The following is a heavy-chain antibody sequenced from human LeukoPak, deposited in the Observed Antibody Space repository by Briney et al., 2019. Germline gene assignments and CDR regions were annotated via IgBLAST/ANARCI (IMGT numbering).Heavy chain of an antibody. CDR1: GFTFTNAW. Sequence: SGGSLRLSCAASGFTFTNAWMSWVRQAPGRGLEYVSAVSKNGGNTYYVDSVKGRFTISRDNSKNTLYLQMNSLRVEDTAVYFCVKDLSDRDVDYWGQGTLVTVSS. D-gene: IGHD2-21*02. J-gene: IGHJ4*02. CDR3: VKDLSDRDVDY. CDR2: VSKNGGNT. V-gene: IGHV3-64D*06.